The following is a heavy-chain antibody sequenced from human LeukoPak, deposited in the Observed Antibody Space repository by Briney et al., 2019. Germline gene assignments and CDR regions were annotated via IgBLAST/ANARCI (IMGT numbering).Heavy chain of an antibody. CDR1: GFTVADYA. CDR2: LSWNSGSI. D-gene: IGHD6-13*01. Sequence: GRSLRLSCAASGFTVADYAMHWVRQAPGEGLEWVLGLSWNSGSIGYADSVKGRFTISRDNAKNPLYLQMNSLRAEDTALYYCAKAQDAAVLGGEIDYWGQGTLVTVSS. CDR3: AKAQDAAVLGGEIDY. V-gene: IGHV3-9*01. J-gene: IGHJ4*02.